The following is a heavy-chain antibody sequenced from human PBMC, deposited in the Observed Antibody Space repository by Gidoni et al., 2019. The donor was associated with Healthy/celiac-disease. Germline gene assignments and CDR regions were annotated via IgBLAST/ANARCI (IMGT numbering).Heavy chain of an antibody. D-gene: IGHD2-8*01. CDR2: IRAYNGNT. Sequence: QVQLVQSGAEVKKPGASVKVSCKYSGYTLTSYGISWVRQAPGQGLEWMGWIRAYNGNTNYAQKLQGRVTMTTDTSTSTAYMELRSLRSDDTAVYYCAREVEGYCTNGVCPEHWFDPWGQGTLVTVSS. CDR1: GYTLTSYG. J-gene: IGHJ5*02. CDR3: AREVEGYCTNGVCPEHWFDP. V-gene: IGHV1-18*01.